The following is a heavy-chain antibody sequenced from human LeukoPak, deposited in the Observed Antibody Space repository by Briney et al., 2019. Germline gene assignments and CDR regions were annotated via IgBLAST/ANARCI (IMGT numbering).Heavy chain of an antibody. J-gene: IGHJ5*02. CDR2: IFSST. Sequence: GGSLRLSCTVSGFTVSSNSMSWVRQAPGKGLEWVSFIFSSTHYSDSVKGRFTISRDNAKNSLYLQMNSLRAEDTAVYYCARIAAAGSWFDPWGQGTLVTVSS. D-gene: IGHD6-13*01. CDR1: GFTVSSNS. CDR3: ARIAAAGSWFDP. V-gene: IGHV3-53*01.